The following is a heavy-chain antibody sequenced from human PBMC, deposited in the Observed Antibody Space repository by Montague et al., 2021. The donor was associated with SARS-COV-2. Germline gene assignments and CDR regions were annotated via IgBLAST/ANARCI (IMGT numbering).Heavy chain of an antibody. V-gene: IGHV4-59*01. CDR2: IYDTGNT. J-gene: IGHJ2*01. CDR3: ARDFRLQLWQTNYYYGL. Sequence: SETLSLTCTVSGGSISGYYWSWIRQPPGKGPEWIGNIYDTGNTNYNPSLKSRVTISEDTSKNQFSLRLTSVTAADTAVYYCARDFRLQLWQTNYYYGLWGRGTRVSASS. D-gene: IGHD5-18*01. CDR1: GGSISGYY.